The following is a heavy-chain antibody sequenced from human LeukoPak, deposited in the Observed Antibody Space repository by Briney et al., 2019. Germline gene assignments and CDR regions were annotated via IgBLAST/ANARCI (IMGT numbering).Heavy chain of an antibody. D-gene: IGHD6-19*01. V-gene: IGHV4-4*07. CDR2: IYTSGST. J-gene: IGHJ5*02. CDR3: ARDRPVDSSGWYLRPINWFDP. Sequence: SETLSLTCTVSGGSISSYYWSWIRQPPGKGLEWIGRIYTSGSTNYNPSLKSRVTMSVDTSKNQFSLKLSSVTAADTAVYYCARDRPVDSSGWYLRPINWFDPWGQGTLVTVSS. CDR1: GGSISSYY.